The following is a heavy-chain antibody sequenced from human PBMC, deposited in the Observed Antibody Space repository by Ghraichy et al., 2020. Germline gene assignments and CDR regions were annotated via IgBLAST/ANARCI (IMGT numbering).Heavy chain of an antibody. D-gene: IGHD4-17*01. CDR2: ISGGGGST. CDR3: AKSWSSTVTTSYFDL. V-gene: IGHV3-23*01. J-gene: IGHJ2*01. Sequence: GGSLRLSCAASGFTFSSYTMTWVRQAPGKELEWVSGISGGGGSTYYADSVKGRFTISRDNSKNTLYLQMNSLRAEDTALYYCAKSWSSTVTTSYFDLWGRGTLVTVSS. CDR1: GFTFSSYT.